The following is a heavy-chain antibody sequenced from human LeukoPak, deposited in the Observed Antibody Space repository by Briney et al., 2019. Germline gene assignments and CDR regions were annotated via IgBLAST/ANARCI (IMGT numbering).Heavy chain of an antibody. CDR1: GFTFSNYR. Sequence: GGSLRLSCAASGFTFSNYRMHWVRQAPGKGLEWVAVISYDGSNKYYADSVKGRFTISRDNSKNTLYLQMNSLRAEDTAVYYCARDSSGFWFSFDYWGQGTLVTVSS. CDR3: ARDSSGFWFSFDY. J-gene: IGHJ4*02. D-gene: IGHD3-22*01. V-gene: IGHV3-30-3*01. CDR2: ISYDGSNK.